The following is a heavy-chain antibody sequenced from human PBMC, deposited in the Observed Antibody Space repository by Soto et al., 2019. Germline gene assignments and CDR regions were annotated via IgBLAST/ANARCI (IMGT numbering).Heavy chain of an antibody. J-gene: IGHJ6*02. CDR1: GGSISSYY. V-gene: IGHV4-59*01. CDR2: IYYSGST. D-gene: IGHD5-18*01. Sequence: PSETLSLTCTVSGGSISSYYWSWIRQPPGKGLEWIGYIYYSGSTNYNPSLKSRVTISVDTSKNQFSLKLSSVTAADTAVYHCARDRGYSYGHYYYYYGMDVWGQGTTVTVSS. CDR3: ARDRGYSYGHYYYYYGMDV.